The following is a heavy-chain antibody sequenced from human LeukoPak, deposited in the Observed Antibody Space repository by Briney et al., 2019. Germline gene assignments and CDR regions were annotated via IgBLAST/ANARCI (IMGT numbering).Heavy chain of an antibody. Sequence: PSETLSLTCAVYGGSFSGYYWSWIRQPPGKGLEWIGEINHSGSTNYNPSLKSRVTISVDTSKNQFSLKLSSVTAADTAVYYCARGGITMVRGVIKAYYYYYGMDVWGQGTTVTVSS. CDR1: GGSFSGYY. J-gene: IGHJ6*02. V-gene: IGHV4-34*01. CDR3: ARGGITMVRGVIKAYYYYYGMDV. CDR2: INHSGST. D-gene: IGHD3-10*01.